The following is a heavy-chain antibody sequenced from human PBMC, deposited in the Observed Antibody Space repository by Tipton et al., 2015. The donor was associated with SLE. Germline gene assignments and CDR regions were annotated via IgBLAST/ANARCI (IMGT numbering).Heavy chain of an antibody. CDR3: AASGYTFLSWFDP. CDR2: IYYYTGST. D-gene: IGHD5-12*01. CDR1: GGSFSGYY. Sequence: TLSLTCAVYGGSFSGYYWSWIRQTPGKGLEWIGYIYYYTGSTNYNPSLKSRVTISVDSSKNQFSLKLSSVTAADTAVYYCAASGYTFLSWFDPWGQGTPVTVSS. J-gene: IGHJ5*02. V-gene: IGHV4-59*01.